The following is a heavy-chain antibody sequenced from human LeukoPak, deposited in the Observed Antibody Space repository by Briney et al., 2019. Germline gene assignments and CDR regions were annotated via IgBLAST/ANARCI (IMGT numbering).Heavy chain of an antibody. D-gene: IGHD3-22*01. CDR2: ISAYNGNT. V-gene: IGHV1-18*01. Sequence: ASVKVSCKASGYTFSNYGITWVRQAPGQGLEWMGWISAYNGNTNYTQRLQGRVTMTTDTFTSTAYMDLRSLGSDDTAVYYCARDNYDSCGFSLDYWGQGTVVTVSS. CDR1: GYTFSNYG. CDR3: ARDNYDSCGFSLDY. J-gene: IGHJ4*02.